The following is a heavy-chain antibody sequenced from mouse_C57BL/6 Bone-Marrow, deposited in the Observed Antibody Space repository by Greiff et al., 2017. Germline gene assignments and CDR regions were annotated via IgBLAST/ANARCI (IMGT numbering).Heavy chain of an antibody. V-gene: IGHV3-6*01. CDR2: ISYDGSN. J-gene: IGHJ3*01. CDR3: AREEGTRFAY. Sequence: ESGPGLVKPSQSLSLTCSVTGYSITSGYYWNWIRQFPGNKLEWMGYISYDGSNNYNPSLKNRISITRDTSKNQFFLKLNSVTNEYTATYYCAREEGTRFAYWGQGTLVTVSA. CDR1: GYSITSGYY. D-gene: IGHD2-13*01.